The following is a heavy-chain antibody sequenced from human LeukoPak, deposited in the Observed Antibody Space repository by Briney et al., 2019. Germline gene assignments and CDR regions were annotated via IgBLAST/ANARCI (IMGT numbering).Heavy chain of an antibody. V-gene: IGHV4-59*01. D-gene: IGHD7-27*01. CDR1: GGSISSYY. Sequence: WETLSLTCTVSGGSISSYYWTWIRQPPGKGLEWIGYIYYSGSTNYNPSLKSRVTISLDTPKHQFSLKLNSVTAADTAVYFCARTAWGYAFDIWGQGTMVTVSS. CDR2: IYYSGST. CDR3: ARTAWGYAFDI. J-gene: IGHJ3*02.